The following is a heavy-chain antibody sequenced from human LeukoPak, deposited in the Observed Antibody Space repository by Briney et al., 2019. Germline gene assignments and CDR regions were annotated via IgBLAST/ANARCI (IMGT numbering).Heavy chain of an antibody. CDR2: TYSGGST. CDR3: AREAPSRYYDFWSGYLAY. Sequence: PGGSLRLSCAASGFTVSSNYMSWVRQAPGKGLEWVSVTYSGGSTYYADSVKGRFTISRDNSKNTLYFQMNSLRAEDTAVYYCAREAPSRYYDFWSGYLAYWGQGTLVTVSS. J-gene: IGHJ4*02. CDR1: GFTVSSNY. D-gene: IGHD3-3*01. V-gene: IGHV3-66*02.